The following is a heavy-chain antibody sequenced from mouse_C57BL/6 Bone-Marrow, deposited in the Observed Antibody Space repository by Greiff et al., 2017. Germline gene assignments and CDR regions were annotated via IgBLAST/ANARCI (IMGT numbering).Heavy chain of an antibody. J-gene: IGHJ4*01. CDR2: INPGSGGT. Sequence: VQVVESGAELVRPGTSVKVSCKASGYAFTNYLIEWVKQRPGQGLEWIGVINPGSGGTNYNEKFKGKATLTADKSSSTAYMQLSSLTSEDSAVYFCARPGPYAMDYWGQGTSVTVSS. CDR1: GYAFTNYL. CDR3: ARPGPYAMDY. V-gene: IGHV1-54*01. D-gene: IGHD4-1*01.